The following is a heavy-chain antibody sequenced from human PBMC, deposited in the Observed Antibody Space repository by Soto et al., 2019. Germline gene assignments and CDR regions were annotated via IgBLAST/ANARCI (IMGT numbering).Heavy chain of an antibody. V-gene: IGHV4-61*01. CDR2: IYYNGDT. CDR1: GGSVNSDSYY. Sequence: SETLSLTCTVSGGSVNSDSYYWSWIRQPPGKGLEWIGYIYYNGDTRYNPSLRSRVTISVDTPKNQFSLKLSSVTATDTAVYYCARVPIVVAARLLDSWGQGTLVTVSS. D-gene: IGHD6-19*01. CDR3: ARVPIVVAARLLDS. J-gene: IGHJ4*02.